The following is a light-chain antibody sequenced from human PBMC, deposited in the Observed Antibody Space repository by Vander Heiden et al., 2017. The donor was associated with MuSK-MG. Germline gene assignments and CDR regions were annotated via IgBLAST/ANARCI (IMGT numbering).Light chain of an antibody. CDR2: AAS. CDR3: QQSEGPPYT. CDR1: QSISSY. J-gene: IGKJ3*01. V-gene: IGKV1-39*01. Sequence: DIQMTQSPSSLSASVGDRVIITCRASQSISSYLNWYQQKPGKAPKLLIYAASNLQSGVPSSFSGSGSGTDFTLTISMLQPENFATYYCQQSEGPPYTFGHGTKVDIK.